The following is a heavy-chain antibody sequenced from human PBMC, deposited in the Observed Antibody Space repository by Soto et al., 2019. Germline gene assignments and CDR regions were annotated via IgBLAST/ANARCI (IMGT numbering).Heavy chain of an antibody. J-gene: IGHJ4*02. CDR1: GFTFDNAW. V-gene: IGHV3-15*01. D-gene: IGHD2-8*01. CDR3: TTDRGHMYDFDY. Sequence: EVQLVESGGGLVKPGGSLRLSCAASGFTFDNAWMSWVGQAPGKGLEWVGRIKSKTDGGTADYAAPVKGRFTISRDDSKNTLFLRMNSLKTEDTAVYYCTTDRGHMYDFDYWGQGTLVPVSS. CDR2: IKSKTDGGTA.